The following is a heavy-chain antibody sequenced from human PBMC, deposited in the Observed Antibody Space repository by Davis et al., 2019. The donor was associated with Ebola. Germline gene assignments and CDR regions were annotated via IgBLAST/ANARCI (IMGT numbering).Heavy chain of an antibody. D-gene: IGHD5-24*01. CDR1: GGSISSYY. Sequence: SETLSLTCTVSGGSISSYYWSWIRQPPGKGLEWIGYIYHSGRTNYNPSLKSRVTISVDKSENQFSLKLSSVTAADTAVYYCARWGGVATIEDYYYYGMDVWGQGTTVTVSS. V-gene: IGHV4-4*09. J-gene: IGHJ6*02. CDR2: IYHSGRT. CDR3: ARWGGVATIEDYYYYGMDV.